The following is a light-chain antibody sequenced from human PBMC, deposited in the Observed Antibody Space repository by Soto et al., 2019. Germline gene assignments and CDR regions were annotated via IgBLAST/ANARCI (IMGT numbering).Light chain of an antibody. Sequence: EIVMTQSPLALSVSAGETTTLAFRASQYVSSSFLAWIQQKPGLDPRLLLYGESSRATGIPDRFSGSGSGTAFTLPIRSMEHEDFAVYYCQQFGSSFSITFGQGTRREIK. V-gene: IGKV3-20*01. CDR1: QYVSSSF. CDR2: GES. CDR3: QQFGSSFSIT. J-gene: IGKJ5*01.